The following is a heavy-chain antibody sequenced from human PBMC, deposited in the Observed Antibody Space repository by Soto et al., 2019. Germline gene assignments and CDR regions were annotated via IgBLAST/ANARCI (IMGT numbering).Heavy chain of an antibody. CDR2: IYYSGST. CDR1: GSSINSSGYY. D-gene: IGHD6-19*01. Sequence: PSKTLSLTCTVSGSSINSSGYYWGWIRQPPGKGLEWIGNIYYSGSTNYNPSLKSRVTISVDTSKNQFSLKLSSVTAADTAVYYCARDRLVLDYYYGMDVWGQGTTVTVSS. J-gene: IGHJ6*02. CDR3: ARDRLVLDYYYGMDV. V-gene: IGHV4-61*08.